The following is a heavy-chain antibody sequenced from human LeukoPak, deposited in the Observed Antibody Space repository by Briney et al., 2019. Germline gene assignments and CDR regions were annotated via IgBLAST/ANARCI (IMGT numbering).Heavy chain of an antibody. D-gene: IGHD4-23*01. CDR3: AIGPGGLFDY. J-gene: IGHJ4*02. V-gene: IGHV3-23*01. CDR2: INGSGGRT. CDR1: GFTFSSYA. Sequence: GGSLRLSCAASGFTFSSYAMSWVRQAPGKGLEWVSSINGSGGRTYYADSVKGRFTISRDNSKNTLYLQMNSLRAEDTAVYYCAIGPGGLFDYWGQGTLVTVSS.